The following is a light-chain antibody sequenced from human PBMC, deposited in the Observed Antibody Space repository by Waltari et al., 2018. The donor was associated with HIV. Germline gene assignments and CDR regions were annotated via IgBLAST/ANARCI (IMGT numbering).Light chain of an antibody. CDR1: SNNVGYQG. CDR2: RNN. V-gene: IGLV10-54*01. J-gene: IGLJ3*02. Sequence: QVGLSQPPSVSKGLRQTATLTCTGNSNNVGYQGAAWLQQHQGHPPKLLSYRNNNRPSGISERLSASRSGNTASLTITGLQPEDEADYYCSAWDSSLSAWVFGGGTKLTVL. CDR3: SAWDSSLSAWV.